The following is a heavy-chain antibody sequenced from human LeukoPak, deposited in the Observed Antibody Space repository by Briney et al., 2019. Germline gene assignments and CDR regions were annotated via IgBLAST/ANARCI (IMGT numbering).Heavy chain of an antibody. V-gene: IGHV1-2*02. Sequence: ASVKVSCKASGYTFTGYYMHWVRQAPGQGLEWMGWINPNSGGTNYAQKFQGRVTMTRDTSISTAYMELSRLRSDDTAVYYCARPPSGSKAWFDPWGQGTLVTVSP. D-gene: IGHD6-25*01. CDR1: GYTFTGYY. CDR3: ARPPSGSKAWFDP. J-gene: IGHJ5*02. CDR2: INPNSGGT.